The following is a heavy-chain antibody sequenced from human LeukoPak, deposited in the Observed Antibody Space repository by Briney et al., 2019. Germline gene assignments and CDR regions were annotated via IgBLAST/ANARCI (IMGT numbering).Heavy chain of an antibody. D-gene: IGHD2-2*01. Sequence: GGSLRLSCAASGFTFSSYGMHWFRQAPGKGLEWVAFIRYDGSNKYYADSVKGRFTISRDNSKNTLYLQMNSLRAEGTAVYYCAKDSDIVVVPAAPPDAFDIWGQGTMVTVSS. CDR2: IRYDGSNK. CDR1: GFTFSSYG. V-gene: IGHV3-30*02. J-gene: IGHJ3*02. CDR3: AKDSDIVVVPAAPPDAFDI.